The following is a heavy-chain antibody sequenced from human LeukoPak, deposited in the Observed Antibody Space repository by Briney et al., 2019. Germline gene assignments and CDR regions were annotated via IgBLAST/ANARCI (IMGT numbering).Heavy chain of an antibody. CDR2: MNPNSGNT. D-gene: IGHD2-15*01. CDR3: AIRAAVCSGGSCYPTSFDY. V-gene: IGHV1-8*01. J-gene: IGHJ4*02. Sequence: ASVKVSCKASGYTFTSYDINWVRQATGQGLEWMGWMNPNSGNTGYARKFQGRVTMTRNTSISTAYMELSSLRSEDTAVYYCAIRAAVCSGGSCYPTSFDYWGQGTLVTVSS. CDR1: GYTFTSYD.